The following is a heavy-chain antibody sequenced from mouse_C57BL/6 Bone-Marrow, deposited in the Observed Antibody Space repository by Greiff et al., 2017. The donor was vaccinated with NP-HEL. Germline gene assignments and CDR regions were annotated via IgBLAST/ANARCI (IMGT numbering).Heavy chain of an antibody. D-gene: IGHD1-1*01. CDR3: ASGYYYGSSYVRFAY. CDR1: GYTFTSYW. V-gene: IGHV1-64*01. J-gene: IGHJ3*01. CDR2: IHPNSGST. Sequence: QVQLQQPGAELVKPGASVKLSCKASGYTFTSYWMHWVKQRPGQGLEWIGMIHPNSGSTNYNEKFKSKATLTVDKSSSTAYMQLSSLTSEDSAVYYGASGYYYGSSYVRFAYWGQGTLVTVSA.